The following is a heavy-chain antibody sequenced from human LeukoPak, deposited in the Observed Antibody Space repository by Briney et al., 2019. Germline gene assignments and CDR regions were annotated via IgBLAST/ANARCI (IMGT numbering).Heavy chain of an antibody. D-gene: IGHD3-22*01. CDR1: GGSISSYY. Sequence: SETLSLTCTVSGGSISSYYWSWIRQPPGKGLEWIGYIYYSGSTNYNPSLKSRVTISVDTSRNQFSLKLSSVTAADTAIYYCARNPFFDSGGYYYDFDYWGQGTLVTVSS. V-gene: IGHV4-59*08. CDR2: IYYSGST. CDR3: ARNPFFDSGGYYYDFDY. J-gene: IGHJ4*02.